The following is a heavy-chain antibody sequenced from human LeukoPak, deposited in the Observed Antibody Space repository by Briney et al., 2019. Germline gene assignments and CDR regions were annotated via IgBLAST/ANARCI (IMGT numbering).Heavy chain of an antibody. CDR2: INPNNGGT. CDR3: ARGRRSSSWYEDDI. CDR1: GYTFTAYY. V-gene: IGHV1-2*02. J-gene: IGHJ3*02. Sequence: GASVRVSCKASGYTFTAYYMHWVRQAPGQGLEWMGWINPNNGGTIYAQKFQGRVTVTRDKSISTAYMDLSSLRSDDTAVYYCARGRRSSSWYEDDIWGQGTMVTVSP. D-gene: IGHD6-13*01.